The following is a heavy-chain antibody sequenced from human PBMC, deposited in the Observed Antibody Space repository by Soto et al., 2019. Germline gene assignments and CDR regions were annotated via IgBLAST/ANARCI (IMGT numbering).Heavy chain of an antibody. V-gene: IGHV3-23*01. CDR3: ATSRARGSSLFDL. CDR1: GFTFNNYG. J-gene: IGHJ5*02. D-gene: IGHD6-13*01. CDR2: FNGIGDTT. Sequence: VQLLESGGGLVQPGGDLRLSCAASGFTFNNYGMSWVRQALGKGLEWVSGFNGIGDTTYYADSVKGRFSFSRDNSNNRGFRQMFTLRADDTDVYYCATSRARGSSLFDLWGQGSLVTVSS.